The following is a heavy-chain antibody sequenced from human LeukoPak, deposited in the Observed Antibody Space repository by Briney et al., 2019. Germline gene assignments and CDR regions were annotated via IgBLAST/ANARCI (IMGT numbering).Heavy chain of an antibody. CDR2: INHSGST. V-gene: IGHV4-34*01. CDR3: AKTYYYGSGSYSISDY. J-gene: IGHJ4*02. CDR1: GGSISSYY. Sequence: PSETLSLTCTVSGGSISSYYWSWIRQPPGKGLEWIGEINHSGSTNYNPSLKSRVTISVDTSKNQFSLKLSSVTAADTAVYYCAKTYYYGSGSYSISDYWGQGTLVTVSS. D-gene: IGHD3-10*01.